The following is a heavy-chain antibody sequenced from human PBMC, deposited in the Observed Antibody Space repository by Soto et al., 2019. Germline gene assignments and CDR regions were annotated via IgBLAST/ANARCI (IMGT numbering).Heavy chain of an antibody. J-gene: IGHJ4*02. V-gene: IGHV3-30*18. Sequence: QVQLVESGGGVLQPGRSLRLSCAASGFTFSSFGMHWVRQAPGKGLEWVAVASYDGSYKYYADSVKGRFTISRDNSKNTLYLQMNSLRAEDTAVYYCAKERSVVATTPDFGYWGEGTLVTFSA. D-gene: IGHD5-12*01. CDR1: GFTFSSFG. CDR3: AKERSVVATTPDFGY. CDR2: ASYDGSYK.